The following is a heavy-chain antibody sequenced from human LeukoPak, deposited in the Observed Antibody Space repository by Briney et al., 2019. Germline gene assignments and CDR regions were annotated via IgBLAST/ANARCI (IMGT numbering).Heavy chain of an antibody. CDR1: GGSISSYY. V-gene: IGHV4-59*01. J-gene: IGHJ4*02. CDR2: IYYSGST. CDR3: ARGPTKNYFDY. Sequence: SETLSLTCTVSGGSISSYYWSWIRQPPGKGLEWIGYIYYSGSTNYNPSLKSRVTISIDMSKNQFSLKLRSVTAADTAVYYCARGPTKNYFDYWGQGTLVTVSS.